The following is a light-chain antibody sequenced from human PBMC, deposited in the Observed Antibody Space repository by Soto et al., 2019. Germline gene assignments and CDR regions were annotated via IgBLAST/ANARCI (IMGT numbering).Light chain of an antibody. CDR2: WAS. Sequence: DIVMTQSPDSLAVSLGERATINCKSSQSVLYSSNNKNYLAWYQQKPGQPPKLLIYWASTRESGVPDRFSGSGYGTDFTLTISSLQAEEVAVYYCQQYYSTPFTFGGGTKVEIK. V-gene: IGKV4-1*01. CDR1: QSVLYSSNNKNY. CDR3: QQYYSTPFT. J-gene: IGKJ4*01.